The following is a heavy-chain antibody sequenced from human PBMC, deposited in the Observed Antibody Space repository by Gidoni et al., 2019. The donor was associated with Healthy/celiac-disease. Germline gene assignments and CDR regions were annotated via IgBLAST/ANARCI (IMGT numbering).Heavy chain of an antibody. CDR3: ARDCSSTSCYDY. Sequence: EVQLVESGGGLVNPGGSLRLSCAASGFNFRSYSMNWVRQAPGKGLAGVSSISSSSSYIYYADSVKGRFTISRDNAKNSLYLQMNSLRAEDTAVYYCARDCSSTSCYDYWGQGTLVTVSS. D-gene: IGHD2-2*01. CDR1: GFNFRSYS. V-gene: IGHV3-21*01. J-gene: IGHJ4*02. CDR2: ISSSSSYI.